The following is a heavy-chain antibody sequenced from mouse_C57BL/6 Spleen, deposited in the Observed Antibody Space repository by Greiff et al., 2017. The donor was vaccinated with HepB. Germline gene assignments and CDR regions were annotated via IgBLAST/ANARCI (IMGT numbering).Heavy chain of an antibody. J-gene: IGHJ3*01. Sequence: QVQLQQPGAELVRPGSSVKLSCKASGYTFTSYWMHWVKQRPIQGLEWIGNIDPSDSETNYNQKFKDKATLTVDKSSSTAYMQLSSLTSEDSAVYYCARGDSSGFAYWGQGTLVTVSA. CDR3: ARGDSSGFAY. D-gene: IGHD3-2*02. CDR1: GYTFTSYW. V-gene: IGHV1-52*01. CDR2: IDPSDSET.